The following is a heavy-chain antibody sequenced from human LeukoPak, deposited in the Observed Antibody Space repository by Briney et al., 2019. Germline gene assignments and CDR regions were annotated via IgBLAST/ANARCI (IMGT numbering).Heavy chain of an antibody. CDR2: ISDSGSST. CDR3: AKRQNSGEGY. V-gene: IGHV3-23*01. D-gene: IGHD3-10*01. Sequence: PGGSLRLSCAASGFTFSSSGMSCVRQAPGKGLEWVSAISDSGSSTYYAHSVKGRFTISRDNSKDTLYLQMNSLTAEDTAVYYCAKRQNSGEGYWGQGILVTVSS. CDR1: GFTFSSSG. J-gene: IGHJ4*02.